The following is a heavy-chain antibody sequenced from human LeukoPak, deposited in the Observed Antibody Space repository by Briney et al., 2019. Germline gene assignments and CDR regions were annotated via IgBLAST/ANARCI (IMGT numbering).Heavy chain of an antibody. D-gene: IGHD6-19*01. CDR1: GFTFSSYG. Sequence: GMSLRLSCAASGFTFSSYGLHWVRHAPGKALEGVAVISYEGSKKYYTDCEKGRYTISRDNSKNTLYLQMNSLRAEDTAVYYCAKDSGEQWLNNWFDPWGQGTLVTVSS. J-gene: IGHJ5*02. V-gene: IGHV3-30*18. CDR2: ISYEGSKK. CDR3: AKDSGEQWLNNWFDP.